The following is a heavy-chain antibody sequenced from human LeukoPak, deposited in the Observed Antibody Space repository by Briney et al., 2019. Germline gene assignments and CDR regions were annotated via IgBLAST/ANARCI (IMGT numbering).Heavy chain of an antibody. CDR3: ARGNNTFEMATLALDH. CDR2: ISISGSDT. J-gene: IGHJ4*02. V-gene: IGHV3-11*01. CDR1: GFAFSDYY. Sequence: GSRRLSCAASGFAFSDYYMSWIRQAPGKGLDWLSYISISGSDTFYADSVGGRFTISRDNAKNSLFLQMNSLRVEDTAVYYCARGNNTFEMATLALDHWGQGALVTVSS. D-gene: IGHD5-24*01.